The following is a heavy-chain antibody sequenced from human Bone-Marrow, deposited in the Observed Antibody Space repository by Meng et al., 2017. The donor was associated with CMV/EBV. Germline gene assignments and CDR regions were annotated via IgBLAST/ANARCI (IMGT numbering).Heavy chain of an antibody. CDR2: IWYDGSNK. D-gene: IGHD2-21*01. J-gene: IGHJ6*02. CDR1: GFTFSSYG. Sequence: LSHTCAASGFTFSSYGMHWVRQAPGKGLEWVAVIWYDGSNKYYADSVKGRFTISRDNSKNTLYLQMNSLRAEDTAVYYCVKDVIQSGDGMDVWGQGTTVTVSS. V-gene: IGHV3-33*06. CDR3: VKDVIQSGDGMDV.